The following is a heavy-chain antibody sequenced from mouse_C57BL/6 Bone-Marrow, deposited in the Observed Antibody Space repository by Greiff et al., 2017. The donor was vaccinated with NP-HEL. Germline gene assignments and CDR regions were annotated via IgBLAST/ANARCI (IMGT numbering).Heavy chain of an antibody. Sequence: QVQLKESGAELARPGASVKLSCKASGYTFTSYGISWVKQRTGQGLEWIGEIYPRSGNTYYNEKFKGKATLTADKSSSTAYMELRSLTSEDSAVYFCARTLYDDYEDWYFDVWGTGTTVTVSS. CDR3: ARTLYDDYEDWYFDV. CDR2: IYPRSGNT. CDR1: GYTFTSYG. J-gene: IGHJ1*03. V-gene: IGHV1-81*01. D-gene: IGHD2-13*01.